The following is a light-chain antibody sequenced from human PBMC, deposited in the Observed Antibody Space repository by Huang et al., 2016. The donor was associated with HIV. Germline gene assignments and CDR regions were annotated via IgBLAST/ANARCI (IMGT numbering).Light chain of an antibody. CDR2: GAS. V-gene: IGKV3-11*01. CDR1: QSVSAY. J-gene: IGKJ4*01. CDR3: QQRSDWPLT. Sequence: EIVLTQSPATLSLSPGERANLSCRASQSVSAYLAWYQQKPGQAPRLLIYGASNRATGIPARFSGRGSGTDFTLTISSLEPEDFAVYYCQQRSDWPLTFGGGTKVEIK.